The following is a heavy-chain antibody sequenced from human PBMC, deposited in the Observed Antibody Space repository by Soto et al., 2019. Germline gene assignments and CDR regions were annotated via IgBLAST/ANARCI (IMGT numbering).Heavy chain of an antibody. J-gene: IGHJ3*01. CDR1: GGSFTGYF. D-gene: IGHD6-19*01. CDR2: VNHNGRN. CDR3: ARGGSSDWQVAFDF. V-gene: IGHV4-34*01. Sequence: SETLSLTCDVYGGSFTGYFWNWIRQSPGKGLEWIGKVNHNGRNNYNPSLKSLVTISLDMSKNQISLKLTSVTAADTAVYYCARGGSSDWQVAFDFWGQGTMVTVSS.